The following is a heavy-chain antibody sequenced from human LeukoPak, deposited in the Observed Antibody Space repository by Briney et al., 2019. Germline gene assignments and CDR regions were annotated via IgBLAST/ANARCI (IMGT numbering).Heavy chain of an antibody. CDR3: ARGGYSFDY. Sequence: TVVPLRVPCGTSGFTLSGYWMSCVRQATGKGLEGVARLHADGIERYYVDPVKGRFTISRDNAKNSLHLQMYSLRLDDTAVYYCARGGYSFDYLGQGTLVTVSS. J-gene: IGHJ4*02. CDR1: GFTLSGYW. CDR2: LHADGIER. V-gene: IGHV3-7*01. D-gene: IGHD5-12*01.